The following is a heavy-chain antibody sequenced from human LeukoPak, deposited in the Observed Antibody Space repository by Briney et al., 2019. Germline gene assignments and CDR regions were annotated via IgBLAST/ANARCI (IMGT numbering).Heavy chain of an antibody. CDR1: EYTLTELS. J-gene: IGHJ6*02. Sequence: ASVKVSCKVSEYTLTELSMHWVRQAPGKGLEWMGGFDPEDGETIYAQKFQGRVTMTEDTSTDTAYMELSSLRSEDTAVYYCATGRVATTLVYYGMDVWGQGTTVTVSS. CDR2: FDPEDGET. CDR3: ATGRVATTLVYYGMDV. V-gene: IGHV1-24*01. D-gene: IGHD5-12*01.